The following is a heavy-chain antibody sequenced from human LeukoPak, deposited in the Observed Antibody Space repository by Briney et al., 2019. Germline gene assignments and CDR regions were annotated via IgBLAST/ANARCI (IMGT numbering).Heavy chain of an antibody. CDR3: VKDFDSSRWYVRYFDY. V-gene: IGHV3-30*18. CDR1: GFTFSSYG. CDR2: ISYDGRNK. D-gene: IGHD6-13*01. Sequence: GGSLRLSCAASGFTFSSYGMHWVRQAPGKGLEWVAVISYDGRNKYYTDSLKDRFTISRDNTKNTLYLQMSSLRAEDTAVYYCVKDFDSSRWYVRYFDYWGQGTLVTVSS. J-gene: IGHJ4*02.